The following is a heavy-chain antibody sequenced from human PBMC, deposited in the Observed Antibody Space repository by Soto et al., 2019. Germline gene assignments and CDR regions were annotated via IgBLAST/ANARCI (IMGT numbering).Heavy chain of an antibody. CDR3: ARRAATSSTFDY. CDR1: GGSISSSSYY. CDR2: IYYSGST. V-gene: IGHV4-39*07. D-gene: IGHD6-25*01. J-gene: IGHJ4*02. Sequence: TSETLSLTCTVSGGSISSSSYYWGWIRQPPGKGLEWIGSIYYSGSTYYNPSLKSRVTISIDTSQNQFSLRLRSVTAADSAVYFCARRAATSSTFDYWGQGALVTVSS.